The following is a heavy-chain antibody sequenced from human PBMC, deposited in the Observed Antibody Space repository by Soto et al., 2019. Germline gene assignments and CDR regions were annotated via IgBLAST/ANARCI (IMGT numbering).Heavy chain of an antibody. V-gene: IGHV4-30-2*01. CDR2: IYHSGST. J-gene: IGHJ5*02. D-gene: IGHD3-22*01. Sequence: QLQLQESGSGLVKPSQTLSLTCAVSGGSISSGGYSWSWIRQPPGKGLEWIGYIYHSGSTYYNPSLKSRVTISVDRSKNQFSLKLSSVTAADTAVYYCARVKIYDSSGPNWFDPWGRGTLVTVSS. CDR1: GGSISSGGYS. CDR3: ARVKIYDSSGPNWFDP.